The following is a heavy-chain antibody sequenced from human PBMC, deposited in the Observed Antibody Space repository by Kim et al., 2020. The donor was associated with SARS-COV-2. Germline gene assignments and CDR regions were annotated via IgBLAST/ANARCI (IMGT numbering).Heavy chain of an antibody. CDR3: AKDMSDIVVVVAATVDY. CDR2: ISGNGDRT. D-gene: IGHD2-15*01. CDR1: GFSFDIFA. V-gene: IGHV3-23*01. J-gene: IGHJ4*02. Sequence: GGSLRLSCAASGFSFDIFAMNWVRQAPGKALEWVSVISGNGDRTHYADSVKGRFTVSRDNSKNTLYLQMNSLRAEDTAIYYCAKDMSDIVVVVAATVDYWGQGTLVTVSS.